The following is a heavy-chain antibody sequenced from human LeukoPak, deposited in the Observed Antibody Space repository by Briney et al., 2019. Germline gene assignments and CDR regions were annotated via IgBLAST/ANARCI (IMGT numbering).Heavy chain of an antibody. Sequence: PGGSLRLSCAASGFTFSTYWMSWVRQASGKGLEWVANIKPDGSDKYYVDSVKGRFTISRDDAKNSVYLQMNSLRVEDTAVYYCARDGIDYWGQGTLVTVSS. V-gene: IGHV3-7*05. CDR2: IKPDGSDK. CDR3: ARDGIDY. CDR1: GFTFSTYW. J-gene: IGHJ4*02.